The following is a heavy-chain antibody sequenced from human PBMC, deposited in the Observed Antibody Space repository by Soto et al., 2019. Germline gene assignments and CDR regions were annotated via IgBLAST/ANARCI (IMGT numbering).Heavy chain of an antibody. V-gene: IGHV1-69*13. Sequence: SVKVSCKASGGTFSSYAISWVRQAPGQGLEWMGGIIPIFGTANYAQKFQGRVTITADESTSTAYMELSSLRSEDTAVYYCARGSTRYNHGDYNSFDIWGQATMLTVSS. CDR1: GGTFSSYA. J-gene: IGHJ3*02. D-gene: IGHD4-17*01. CDR2: IIPIFGTA. CDR3: ARGSTRYNHGDYNSFDI.